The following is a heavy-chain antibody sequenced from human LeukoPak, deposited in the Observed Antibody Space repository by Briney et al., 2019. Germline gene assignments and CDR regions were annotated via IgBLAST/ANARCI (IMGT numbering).Heavy chain of an antibody. D-gene: IGHD1-14*01. V-gene: IGHV3-74*01. Sequence: GGSLRLSCAASGFTFSSYWMHWVRQAPGKGLVWVSRINGDGSRTSYADSVEGRFTISRDNSKNTVSLQMKSLRAEDTAVYYCARDLHPGLTGYFDSWGQGTLVTVSS. CDR2: INGDGSRT. CDR3: ARDLHPGLTGYFDS. J-gene: IGHJ4*02. CDR1: GFTFSSYW.